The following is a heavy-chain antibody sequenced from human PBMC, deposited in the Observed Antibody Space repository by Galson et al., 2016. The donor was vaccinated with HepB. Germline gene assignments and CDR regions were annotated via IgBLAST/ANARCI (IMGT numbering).Heavy chain of an antibody. J-gene: IGHJ6*02. CDR2: ISAYNGST. D-gene: IGHD2-2*01. Sequence: SVKVSCKASGYTFTTYGISWVRQAPGQGLEWMGWISAYNGSTNYAQKLQGRVTMTTDTSTSTAYMELRSLRSDDPAVYYCARDPRKIRYQLLEIYYYYYAMDVWGQGTTVTVSS. CDR3: ARDPRKIRYQLLEIYYYYYAMDV. CDR1: GYTFTTYG. V-gene: IGHV1-18*01.